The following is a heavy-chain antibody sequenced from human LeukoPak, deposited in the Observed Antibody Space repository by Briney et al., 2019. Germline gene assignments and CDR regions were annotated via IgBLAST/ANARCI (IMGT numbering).Heavy chain of an antibody. Sequence: PGGSLRLSCAASGFTFSSYAMSWVRQAPGKGLEWVSAISCNGGNTYYADSVKGRFTISRDNSKNTLYLQMNSLRAEDTAVYYCAKGDVVYAVYYYGMDVGGQGTTVTVSS. D-gene: IGHD2-8*02. CDR3: AKGDVVYAVYYYGMDV. CDR1: GFTFSSYA. J-gene: IGHJ6*02. CDR2: ISCNGGNT. V-gene: IGHV3-23*01.